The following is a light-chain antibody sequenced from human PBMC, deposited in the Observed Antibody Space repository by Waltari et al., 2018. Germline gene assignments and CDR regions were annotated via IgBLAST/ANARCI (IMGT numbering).Light chain of an antibody. V-gene: IGLV2-14*03. CDR2: DVT. CDR3: SSYSSISTLV. J-gene: IGLJ2*01. CDR1: SSDVGGFNY. Sequence: QSALTQPASVSGSPGQSITISCTGTSSDVGGFNYVSWYQQHPGEAPKLLLYDVTQRPSGGSSRFSGSKSANAAALTISGLQAGDEAHYYCSSYSSISTLVFGGGTKLTVL.